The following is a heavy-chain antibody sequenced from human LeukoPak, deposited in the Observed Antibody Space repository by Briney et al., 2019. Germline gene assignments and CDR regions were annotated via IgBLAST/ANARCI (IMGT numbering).Heavy chain of an antibody. CDR3: ARDKIPGLGDV. J-gene: IGHJ6*02. D-gene: IGHD2-21*01. CDR2: IYSGGST. V-gene: IGHV3-53*01. Sequence: PGGSLRLSCAASGFTVSSNYMSWVRQAPGEGLEWVSVIYSGGSTYYADSVKGRFTISRDNSKNTLYLQMNSLRAEDTAVYYCARDKIPGLGDVWGQGTTVTVSS. CDR1: GFTVSSNY.